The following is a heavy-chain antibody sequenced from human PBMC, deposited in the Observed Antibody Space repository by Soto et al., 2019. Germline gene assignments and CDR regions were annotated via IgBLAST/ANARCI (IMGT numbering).Heavy chain of an antibody. CDR3: ARGRTSSPTPGDY. CDR2: MYYSGST. D-gene: IGHD2-2*01. J-gene: IGHJ4*02. Sequence: SETLSLTCAVSGGSISSGGYSWSWIRQPPGKGLEWIGYMYYSGSTYYNPSLKSRVTISVDTSKNQFSLKLSSVTAADTAVYYCARGRTSSPTPGDYWGQGTLVTVSS. V-gene: IGHV4-31*11. CDR1: GGSISSGGYS.